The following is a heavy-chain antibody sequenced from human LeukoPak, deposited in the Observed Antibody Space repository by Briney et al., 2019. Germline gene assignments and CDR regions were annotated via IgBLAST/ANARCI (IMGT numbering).Heavy chain of an antibody. D-gene: IGHD3-22*01. CDR3: ARAGYLDSSGYYYVMDV. J-gene: IGHJ6*02. CDR1: GYTFTSYY. Sequence: GASVKVSCKASGYTFTSYYMHWVRQAPGQGLEWMGIINPSGGSTSYAQKFQGRVTMTTDTSTGTAYMELRSLRSDDMALYYCARAGYLDSSGYYYVMDVWGQGTTVTVSS. V-gene: IGHV1-46*01. CDR2: INPSGGST.